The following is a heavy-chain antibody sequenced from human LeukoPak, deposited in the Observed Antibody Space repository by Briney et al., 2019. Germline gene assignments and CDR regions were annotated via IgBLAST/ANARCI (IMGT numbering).Heavy chain of an antibody. CDR3: ARNYDILTGPPHY. V-gene: IGHV3-64*01. Sequence: GGSLRLSCAASGFTFSGYSMHWVRQAPGKGLEKVSAISGNGDDTYYANSVNGRFTISRDNSKNTLYLQMGSLRAEDMAVYYCARNYDILTGPPHYWGQGTLVTVSS. J-gene: IGHJ4*02. D-gene: IGHD3-9*01. CDR1: GFTFSGYS. CDR2: ISGNGDDT.